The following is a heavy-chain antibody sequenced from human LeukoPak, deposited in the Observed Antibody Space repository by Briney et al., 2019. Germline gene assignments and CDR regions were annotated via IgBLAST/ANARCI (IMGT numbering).Heavy chain of an antibody. CDR2: IYTSGST. J-gene: IGHJ3*01. CDR1: GGSLCSYY. V-gene: IGHV4-4*07. CDR3: ARDDYDRDAFDF. D-gene: IGHD3-16*01. Sequence: SETLSLTCTVSGGSLCSYYSSWIPQPAGKGLEWIGRIYTSGSTNYNPSLKSRVTISVDKSKNQFSLKLSSVTAADTAVYYCARDDYDRDAFDFWGQGTMVTVSS.